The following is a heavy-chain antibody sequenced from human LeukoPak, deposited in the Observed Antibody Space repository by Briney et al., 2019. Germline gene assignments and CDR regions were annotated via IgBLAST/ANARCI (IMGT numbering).Heavy chain of an antibody. Sequence: ASVKVSCKASGYTFTGYYMHWVRQAPGQGLEWMGWINSNSGGTNYAQNFQGRVTMTRDTSISTVYMELISPRSDDTAVYYCAKGKLTAAGLDYWGQGTQVTVSS. D-gene: IGHD6-13*01. CDR2: INSNSGGT. J-gene: IGHJ4*02. V-gene: IGHV1-2*02. CDR1: GYTFTGYY. CDR3: AKGKLTAAGLDY.